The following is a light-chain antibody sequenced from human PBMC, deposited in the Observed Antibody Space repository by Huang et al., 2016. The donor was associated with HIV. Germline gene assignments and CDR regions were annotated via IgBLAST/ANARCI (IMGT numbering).Light chain of an antibody. CDR3: QQSFTTPYT. Sequence: DIQITHSPSSLSASVGDSVTIPCRVSQSIRHYLNWYQQKPGTAPELLMYAVSSLHSGVPARCRGSESGTEFTLTISSLQPEDFATYYCQQSFTTPYTFGQGTKVEIK. V-gene: IGKV1-39*01. CDR1: QSIRHY. J-gene: IGKJ2*01. CDR2: AVS.